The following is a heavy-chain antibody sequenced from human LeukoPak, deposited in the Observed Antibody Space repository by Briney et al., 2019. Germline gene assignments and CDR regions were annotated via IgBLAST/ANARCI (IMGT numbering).Heavy chain of an antibody. Sequence: GGSLRLSCAASGFTFSSYAMSWIRQAPGKGLEWVSYISSSGSTIYYADSVKGRFTISRDNAKNSLYLQMNSLRAEDTAVYYCARTGSTDLYYYYGMDVWGQGTTVTVSS. CDR1: GFTFSSYA. V-gene: IGHV3-11*01. D-gene: IGHD1-14*01. J-gene: IGHJ6*02. CDR2: ISSSGSTI. CDR3: ARTGSTDLYYYYGMDV.